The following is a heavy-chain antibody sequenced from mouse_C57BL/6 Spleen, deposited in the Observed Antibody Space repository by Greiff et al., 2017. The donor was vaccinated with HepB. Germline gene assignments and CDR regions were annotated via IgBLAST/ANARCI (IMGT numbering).Heavy chain of an antibody. V-gene: IGHV1-22*01. Sequence: DVKLQESGPELVKPGASVKMSCKASGYTFTDYNMHWVKQSHGKSLEWIGYINPNNGGTSYNQKFKGKATLTVNKSSSTAYMELRSLTSEDSAVYYCARRGTGNFNYWGQGTTLTVSS. CDR2: INPNNGGT. CDR1: GYTFTDYN. CDR3: ARRGTGNFNY. D-gene: IGHD4-1*01. J-gene: IGHJ2*01.